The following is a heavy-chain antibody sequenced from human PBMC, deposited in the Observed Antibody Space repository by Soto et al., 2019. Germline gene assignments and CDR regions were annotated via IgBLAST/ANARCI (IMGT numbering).Heavy chain of an antibody. CDR3: AKIDKFNPQTSGWANCFDY. J-gene: IGHJ4*02. CDR1: GFTFSNYG. D-gene: IGHD6-19*01. CDR2: MSRDGGVT. V-gene: IGHV3-23*01. Sequence: EVQLLDSGGGVVQPGGSLRLSCAASGFTFSNYGMTWVRQAPGKGLEWVSGMSRDGGVTDYTDSVKGRFTISRDISKNTLYLQINRLRAEDTAVYYCAKIDKFNPQTSGWANCFDYWGQGTLVAVSS.